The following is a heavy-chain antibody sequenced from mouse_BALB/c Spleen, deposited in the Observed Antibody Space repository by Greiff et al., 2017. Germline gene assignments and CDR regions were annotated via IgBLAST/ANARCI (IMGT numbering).Heavy chain of an antibody. D-gene: IGHD2-1*01. Sequence: QVQLQQSAAELARPGASVKMSCKASGYTFTSYTMHWVKQRPGQGLEWIGYINPSSGYTEYNQKFKDKTTLTADKSSSTAYMQLSSLTSEDSAVYYCARVGRVYGNLFACWGQGTVVTVSA. CDR1: GYTFTSYT. V-gene: IGHV1-4*02. CDR3: ARVGRVYGNLFAC. J-gene: IGHJ3*01. CDR2: INPSSGYT.